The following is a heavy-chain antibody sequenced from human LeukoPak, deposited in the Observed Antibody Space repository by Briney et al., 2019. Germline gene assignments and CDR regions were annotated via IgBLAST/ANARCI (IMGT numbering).Heavy chain of an antibody. D-gene: IGHD6-19*01. J-gene: IGHJ4*02. Sequence: SVKVSCKASGGTFSSYAISWVRQAPGQGLEWMGGIIPIFGTANYAQKFQGRVTITADKSTSTAYMELSSLRSEDTAVYYCARGSTLSPRAVAGLLGFFDYWGQGTLVTASS. CDR1: GGTFSSYA. CDR3: ARGSTLSPRAVAGLLGFFDY. V-gene: IGHV1-69*06. CDR2: IIPIFGTA.